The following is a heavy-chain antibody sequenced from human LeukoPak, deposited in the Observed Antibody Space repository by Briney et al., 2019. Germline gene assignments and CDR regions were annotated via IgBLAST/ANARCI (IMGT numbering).Heavy chain of an antibody. CDR1: GGSTNSSSYY. CDR2: VYHGGTT. CDR3: ASPGGPAAGKFVY. J-gene: IGHJ4*02. D-gene: IGHD6-13*01. V-gene: IGHV4-39*01. Sequence: SETLSLTCIVSGGSTNSSSYYWGWIRQPPGKGLEWIGSVYHGGTTYYNPSLKSRVTISVDTSKNLFSVKLSSVTAADTAIYYCASPGGPAAGKFVYWGQGTLVTVSS.